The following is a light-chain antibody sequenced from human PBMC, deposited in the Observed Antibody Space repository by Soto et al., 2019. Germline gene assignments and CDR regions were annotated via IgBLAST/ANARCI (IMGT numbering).Light chain of an antibody. V-gene: IGKV1-12*01. CDR1: RDIGNR. J-gene: IGKJ4*01. CDR3: QQSYTSPVT. CDR2: TAS. Sequence: DIQMTQSPSSVSASVGDRVTITCRASRDIGNRLNWFRHKPGKAPPLLIQTASTLLSETPSRFSGGGSGTYFTLTISGLQPEDFGSYYCQQSYTSPVTFGGGTKVEIK.